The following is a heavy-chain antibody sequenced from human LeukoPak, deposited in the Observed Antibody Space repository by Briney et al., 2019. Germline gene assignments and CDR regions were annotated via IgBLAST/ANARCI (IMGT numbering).Heavy chain of an antibody. J-gene: IGHJ4*02. Sequence: GGSLRLSCAASGFTFSSYSMNWVRQAPGKGLEWVSYISSSSSTIHYADSVKGRFTISRDNAKNSLYLQMNSLRAEDTAVYYCARAGGYSYGPLDYWGQGTLVTVSS. CDR2: ISSSSSTI. V-gene: IGHV3-48*01. CDR1: GFTFSSYS. CDR3: ARAGGYSYGPLDY. D-gene: IGHD5-18*01.